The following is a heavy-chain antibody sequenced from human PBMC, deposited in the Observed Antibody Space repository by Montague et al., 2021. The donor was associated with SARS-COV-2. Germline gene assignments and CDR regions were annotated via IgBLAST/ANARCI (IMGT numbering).Heavy chain of an antibody. V-gene: IGHV4-34*12. CDR2: IIHSGTT. J-gene: IGHJ6*02. D-gene: IGHD3-10*01. CDR3: ARRPGRVWGLDV. Sequence: SETLSLTCAVYGASFSGYYWTFIRQTPGKVLEWLGEIIHSGTTKYNPSLKSRFTISADTSKNQFSLTLTAVTAGDTAVYFCARRPGRVWGLDVWGHGTTVTVSS. CDR1: GASFSGYY.